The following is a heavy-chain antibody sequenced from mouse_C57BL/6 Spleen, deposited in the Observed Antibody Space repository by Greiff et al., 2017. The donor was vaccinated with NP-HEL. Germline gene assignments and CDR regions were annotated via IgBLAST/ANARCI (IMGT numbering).Heavy chain of an antibody. CDR2: INYDSSST. Sequence: EVQVVESEGGLVQPGSSMKLSCTASGFTFSDYYMAWVRQVPAKGLEWVANINYDSSSTYYLDSLKSRFIISRDNAKNIRYLQMSSLKSEDTATYYCARDGGFDYWGQGTTLTVSS. CDR3: ARDGGFDY. V-gene: IGHV5-16*01. J-gene: IGHJ2*01. CDR1: GFTFSDYY.